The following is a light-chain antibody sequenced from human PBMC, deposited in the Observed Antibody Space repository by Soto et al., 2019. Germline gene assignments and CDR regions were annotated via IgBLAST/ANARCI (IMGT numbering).Light chain of an antibody. CDR1: SSDVGGYNY. CDR2: EVS. Sequence: QSALTQPASVSGSPGQSITISCTGTSSDVGGYNYVSWYQQHPGKAPKLMIYEVSHRPSGVSTRFSGSKSANAASLTISGLQAEDEADYYCSSYTSSSTQVFGGGTKLTVI. V-gene: IGLV2-14*01. CDR3: SSYTSSSTQV. J-gene: IGLJ3*02.